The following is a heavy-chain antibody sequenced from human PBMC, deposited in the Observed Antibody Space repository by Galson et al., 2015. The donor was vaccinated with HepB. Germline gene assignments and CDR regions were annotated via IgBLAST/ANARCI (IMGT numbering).Heavy chain of an antibody. CDR1: GFTFSSYG. Sequence: SLRLSCAASGFTFSSYGMHWVRQAPGKGLEWVAVISYDGSNKYYADSVKGRFTISRDNSKNTLYLQMNSLRAEDTAVYYCANGEGGYSSSWYAWGQGTLVTVSS. D-gene: IGHD6-13*01. J-gene: IGHJ5*02. CDR2: ISYDGSNK. CDR3: ANGEGGYSSSWYA. V-gene: IGHV3-30*18.